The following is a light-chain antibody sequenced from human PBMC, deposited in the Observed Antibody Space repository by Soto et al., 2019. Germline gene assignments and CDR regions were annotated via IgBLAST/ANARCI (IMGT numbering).Light chain of an antibody. Sequence: EIVMTQSPATLSVSPGERATLSCRASQSVSSNLAWYQQKPGQAPRLLIYGASTRATGIPARFSGSGSGTGFTLTISSLQSEDFAVYYCQQYNNWPPTTFGQGTKV. CDR2: GAS. V-gene: IGKV3-15*01. CDR3: QQYNNWPPTT. CDR1: QSVSSN. J-gene: IGKJ1*01.